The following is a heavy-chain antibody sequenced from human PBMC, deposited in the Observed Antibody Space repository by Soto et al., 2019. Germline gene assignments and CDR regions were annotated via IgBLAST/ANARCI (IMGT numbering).Heavy chain of an antibody. Sequence: EVQLLESGGGLVQPGGSLRLSCAASGFTFSSYAMNWVRQAPGKGLEWVSSISGSGGSTFYADSVKGRFTISRDNSKNTLYLQMNSLRAEDTAVYSCAKAGYSSGWCSDSWGQGTLVTVSS. CDR1: GFTFSSYA. V-gene: IGHV3-23*01. CDR2: ISGSGGST. CDR3: AKAGYSSGWCSDS. D-gene: IGHD6-13*01. J-gene: IGHJ4*02.